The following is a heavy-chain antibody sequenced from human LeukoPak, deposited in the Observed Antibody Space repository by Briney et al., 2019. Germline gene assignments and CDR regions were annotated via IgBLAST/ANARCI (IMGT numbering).Heavy chain of an antibody. CDR3: ARDLGQYYDTSDNWFDP. J-gene: IGHJ5*02. V-gene: IGHV3-74*01. CDR2: INSDGINT. CDR1: GFTFSNYW. Sequence: GGSLRLSCAASGFTFSNYWMHWVRRAPGKGLVWVSRINSDGINTSYADSVKGRFTISRDNAKNTLNLQMNSLRAEDTAVYYCARDLGQYYDTSDNWFDPWGQGTLVTVSS. D-gene: IGHD3-22*01.